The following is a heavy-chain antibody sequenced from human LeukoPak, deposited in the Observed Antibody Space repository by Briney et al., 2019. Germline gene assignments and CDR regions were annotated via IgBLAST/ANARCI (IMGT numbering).Heavy chain of an antibody. CDR3: ARDWPPNWFDP. CDR1: GFTFSSYW. V-gene: IGHV3-7*04. J-gene: IGHJ5*02. Sequence: PGGSLILSCAASGFTFSSYWMSWVRQAPGKGLEWVANIKQDGSEKYYVDSVKGRFTISRDNAKNSLYLQMNSLRAEDTAVYYCARDWPPNWFDPWGQGTLVTVSS. CDR2: IKQDGSEK.